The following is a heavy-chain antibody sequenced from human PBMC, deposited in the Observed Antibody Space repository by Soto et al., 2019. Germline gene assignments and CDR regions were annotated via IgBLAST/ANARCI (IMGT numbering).Heavy chain of an antibody. J-gene: IGHJ4*02. D-gene: IGHD3-10*01. Sequence: GGSLRLSCAASGFTFSSYGMHWVRQAPGKGLEWVAVIWYDGSNKYYADSVKDRFTISRDNSKNTLYLQMNSLRAEDTAVYYCARDHYGSGSYSYFDYWGQGTLVTVSS. CDR2: IWYDGSNK. CDR1: GFTFSSYG. CDR3: ARDHYGSGSYSYFDY. V-gene: IGHV3-33*01.